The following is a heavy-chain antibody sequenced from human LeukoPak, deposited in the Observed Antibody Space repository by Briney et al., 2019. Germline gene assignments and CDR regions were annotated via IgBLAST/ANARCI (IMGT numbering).Heavy chain of an antibody. J-gene: IGHJ4*02. CDR3: AREGRGVTFDY. CDR1: RGSISSYY. Sequence: PSETLSLTCSVSRGSISSYYWSWIRQPAGKGLEWIGRVYSSGSTNYNPSLKSRVTISVDTSKNQFSLKLSSVTAADTAVYYCAREGRGVTFDYWGQGTLVTVSS. V-gene: IGHV4-4*07. D-gene: IGHD3-10*01. CDR2: VYSSGST.